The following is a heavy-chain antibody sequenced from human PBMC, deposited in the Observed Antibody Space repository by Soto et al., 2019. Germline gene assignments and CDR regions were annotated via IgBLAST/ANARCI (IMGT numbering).Heavy chain of an antibody. Sequence: PGGSLRLSCAASGFTFSSYSMNWVRQAPGKGLEWVSSISSSSSYIYYADSVKGRFTISRDNAKNSLCLQMNSLRAEDTAVYYCARDHESGYDAFDIWGQGTMVTVSS. CDR3: ARDHESGYDAFDI. CDR1: GFTFSSYS. V-gene: IGHV3-21*01. D-gene: IGHD5-12*01. CDR2: ISSSSSYI. J-gene: IGHJ3*02.